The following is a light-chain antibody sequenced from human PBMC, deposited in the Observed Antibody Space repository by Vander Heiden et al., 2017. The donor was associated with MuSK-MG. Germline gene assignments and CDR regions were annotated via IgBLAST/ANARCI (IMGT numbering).Light chain of an antibody. CDR3: QAWDSNTEV. J-gene: IGLJ2*01. Sequence: SYELTQPPSMSVSPGQTASIPCSGDKLGDKYACWYQQKPGQSPVLVIYKDSKPPSGIPERFSASNSGTTATLTISGTQAMDEDDYYCQAWDSNTEVFGGGTKLTVL. CDR2: KDS. V-gene: IGLV3-1*01. CDR1: KLGDKY.